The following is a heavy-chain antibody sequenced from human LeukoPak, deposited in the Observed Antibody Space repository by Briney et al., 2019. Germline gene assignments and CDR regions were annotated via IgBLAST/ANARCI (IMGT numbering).Heavy chain of an antibody. J-gene: IGHJ4*02. CDR3: VRLRWELLAPYFDH. D-gene: IGHD1-7*01. CDR2: IYQSGST. Sequence: SETLSLTCSVSTDSTNTYYWTWIRQSPGEGLEWIVHIYQSGSTDYNPSFKSRVTIPTDMSKKEFSLKLTSVTVADTAMYYCVRLRWELLAPYFDHWGQGAFVIVSP. V-gene: IGHV4-59*01. CDR1: TDSTNTYY.